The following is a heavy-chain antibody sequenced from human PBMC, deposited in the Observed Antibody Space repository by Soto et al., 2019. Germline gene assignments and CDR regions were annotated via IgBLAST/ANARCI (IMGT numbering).Heavy chain of an antibody. J-gene: IGHJ4*02. D-gene: IGHD6-19*01. Sequence: RSLTCAVSGGSIDNSTYYWGWIRQPPGKGLEWIGSVYYSGSSYYSPSLKSRVTMSVDSSKNHFSLILDSVTAADTAVYYCVSINAGGWYYFDYWGQGILVTVSS. CDR2: VYYSGSS. CDR3: VSINAGGWYYFDY. V-gene: IGHV4-39*02. CDR1: GGSIDNSTYY.